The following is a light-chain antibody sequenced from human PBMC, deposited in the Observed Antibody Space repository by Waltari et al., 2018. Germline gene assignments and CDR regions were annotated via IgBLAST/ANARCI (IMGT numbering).Light chain of an antibody. CDR2: QNN. J-gene: IGLJ1*01. V-gene: IGLV3-1*01. CDR1: KLGNKY. Sequence: SYELTQPPSVSVSPGQTANITCSGDKLGNKYVCWFQQKPGQSPLLVIFQNNRRPSGIPVRFSGSNSGNTATLTISGTQVMDEADFYCQAWDSSTAVFGSGTKVTVL. CDR3: QAWDSSTAV.